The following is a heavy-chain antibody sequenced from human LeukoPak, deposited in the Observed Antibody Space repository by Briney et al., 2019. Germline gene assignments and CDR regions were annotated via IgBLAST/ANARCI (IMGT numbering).Heavy chain of an antibody. CDR1: GGSISSYY. CDR3: AARVVPAAIPFDY. Sequence: SETLSLTCTVSGGSISSYYWSWIRQPPGKGLEWIGCVYYSGSTNYNPSLKSRVTISVDTSKNQFSLKLSSVTAADTAVYYCAARVVPAAIPFDYWGQGTLVTVSS. D-gene: IGHD2-2*02. J-gene: IGHJ4*02. V-gene: IGHV4-59*01. CDR2: VYYSGST.